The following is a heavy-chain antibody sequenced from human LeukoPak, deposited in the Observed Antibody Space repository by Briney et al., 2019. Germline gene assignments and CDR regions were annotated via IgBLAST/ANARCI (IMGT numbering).Heavy chain of an antibody. V-gene: IGHV3-49*04. Sequence: PGGSLRLSCTASGFTFGDYAMSWVRQAPGKGLEWVGFIRSKAYGGTTEYAASVKGRFTISRDDSKSIAYLQMNSLKTEDTAVYYCTRTKNDYGDYYFDYWGQGTLVTVSS. D-gene: IGHD4-17*01. J-gene: IGHJ4*02. CDR1: GFTFGDYA. CDR3: TRTKNDYGDYYFDY. CDR2: IRSKAYGGTT.